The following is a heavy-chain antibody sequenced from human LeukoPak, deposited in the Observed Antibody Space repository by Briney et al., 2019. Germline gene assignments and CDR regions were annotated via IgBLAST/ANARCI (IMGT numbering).Heavy chain of an antibody. Sequence: SEALSLTCTVSSGSMNNHYWSWIRQPPGNGLEWVGYIYYSGSTNYNPSLKSRVTISVDTSKNQFSLSLNSVTAADTAVYFCARYILTVTGYWYFDLWGRGTLVTVSS. CDR1: SGSMNNHY. J-gene: IGHJ2*01. CDR3: ARYILTVTGYWYFDL. D-gene: IGHD3-9*01. V-gene: IGHV4-59*08. CDR2: IYYSGST.